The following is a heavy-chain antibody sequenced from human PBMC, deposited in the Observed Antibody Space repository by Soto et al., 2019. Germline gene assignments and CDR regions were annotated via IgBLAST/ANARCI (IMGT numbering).Heavy chain of an antibody. CDR2: IIPIFGTA. CDR1: GGTFSSYA. J-gene: IGHJ6*02. CDR3: ARDKSRVTTASYGMDV. D-gene: IGHD4-17*01. Sequence: GASVKVSCKXSGGTFSSYAISWVRQAPGQGLEWMGGIIPIFGTANYAQKFQGRVTITADESTSTAYMELSSLRSEDTAVYYCARDKSRVTTASYGMDVWGQGTTVTVSS. V-gene: IGHV1-69*13.